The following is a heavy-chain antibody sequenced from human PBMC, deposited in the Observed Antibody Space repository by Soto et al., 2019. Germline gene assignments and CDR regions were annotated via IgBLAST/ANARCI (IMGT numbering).Heavy chain of an antibody. CDR3: ARESGCSGGSCYSEGYWFDP. Sequence: QVQLVQSGAEVKKPGSSVKVSCKASGGTFSSYAISCVRQAPGQGLEWMGGIIPIFGTANYAQKFQGRVTMTADESTSTAYMELSSLRSEDTAVYYCARESGCSGGSCYSEGYWFDPWGKGTLVTVSS. D-gene: IGHD2-15*01. J-gene: IGHJ5*02. CDR1: GGTFSSYA. CDR2: IIPIFGTA. V-gene: IGHV1-69*01.